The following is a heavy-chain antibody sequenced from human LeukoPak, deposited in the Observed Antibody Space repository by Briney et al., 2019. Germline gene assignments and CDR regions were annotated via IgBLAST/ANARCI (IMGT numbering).Heavy chain of an antibody. CDR2: IRSSGGTI. CDR3: ARPNTRGEYGMDV. D-gene: IGHD2-21*01. Sequence: PGGSLRLSCAASGFTFSYYSMNWVRQAPGKGLAWFLYIRSSGGTIYYADSVKGRFTISRDDAKDSLYLQMNSLRDEDTAVYYCARPNTRGEYGMDVWGQGTTVTVSS. V-gene: IGHV3-48*02. J-gene: IGHJ6*02. CDR1: GFTFSYYS.